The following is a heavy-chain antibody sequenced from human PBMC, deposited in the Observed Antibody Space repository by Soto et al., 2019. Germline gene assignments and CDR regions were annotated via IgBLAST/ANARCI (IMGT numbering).Heavy chain of an antibody. J-gene: IGHJ3*02. CDR3: ERDKWAQDAFDT. V-gene: IGHV4-31*03. CDR2: IYYSGST. Sequence: SETLSLTCTVSGGSISSGGYYWSWIRQHPGKGLEWIGYIYYSGSTYYNPSLKSRVTISVDTSKNQFSLKLSSVTAADTAVYYCERDKWAQDAFDTWGQGTMVTVSS. CDR1: GGSISSGGYY. D-gene: IGHD2-8*01.